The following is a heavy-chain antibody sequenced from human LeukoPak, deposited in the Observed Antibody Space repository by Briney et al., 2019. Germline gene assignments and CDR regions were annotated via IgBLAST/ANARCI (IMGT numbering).Heavy chain of an antibody. J-gene: IGHJ4*02. CDR3: ARGARYCSGGSCYDY. D-gene: IGHD2-15*01. CDR2: IYSGGGT. CDR1: GFTFSSNY. Sequence: GGSLRLSCAASGFTFSSNYMSWVRQAPGQGLEWVSLIYSGGGTNYADSVKGRFTISRDNSKNTLFLQMNSLRAEDTAVYYCARGARYCSGGSCYDYWGQGTLVTVSS. V-gene: IGHV3-66*01.